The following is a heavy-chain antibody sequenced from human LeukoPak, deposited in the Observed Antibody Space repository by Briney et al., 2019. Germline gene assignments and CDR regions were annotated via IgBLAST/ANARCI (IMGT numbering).Heavy chain of an antibody. J-gene: IGHJ3*02. V-gene: IGHV4-4*07. CDR1: GGSISSYY. CDR3: ARDRYYDFWSGYGALDI. D-gene: IGHD3-3*01. CDR2: IYTSGST. Sequence: SETLSLTCTASGGSISSYYWSWIRQPAGKGLEWIGRIYTSGSTTYNPSLKSRVTMSVDTSKNQFSLKLSSVTAADTAVYYCARDRYYDFWSGYGALDIWGQGTMVTVSS.